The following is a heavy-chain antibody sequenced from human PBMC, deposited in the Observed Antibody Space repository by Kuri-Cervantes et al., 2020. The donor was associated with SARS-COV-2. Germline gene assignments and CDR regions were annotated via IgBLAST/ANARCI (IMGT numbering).Heavy chain of an antibody. Sequence: SETLSLTCTVSGGSISSHYWSWIRQPPGKGLEWIGYIYYSGSTYYNPSLKSRVTISVDTSKNQFSLKLSSVTAADTAVYYCARLIMRELVWDYWGQGTLVTVSS. V-gene: IGHV4-59*08. CDR1: GGSISSHY. J-gene: IGHJ4*02. CDR3: ARLIMRELVWDY. CDR2: IYYSGST. D-gene: IGHD1-26*01.